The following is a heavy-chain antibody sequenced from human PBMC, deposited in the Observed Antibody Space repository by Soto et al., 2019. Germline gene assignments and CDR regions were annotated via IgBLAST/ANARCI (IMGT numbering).Heavy chain of an antibody. CDR2: IYYSGST. D-gene: IGHD1-26*01. CDR3: ARVTGGSYYYYGMDV. V-gene: IGHV4-59*01. CDR1: GGSISSYY. J-gene: IGHJ6*02. Sequence: QVQLQESGPGLVKPSETLSLTCTVSGGSISSYYWSWIRQPPGKGLEWIGYIYYSGSTNYNPSLKSRVTRSVDPSKSQFSRKLSSVTAADTAVYYCARVTGGSYYYYGMDVWGQGTTVTVSS.